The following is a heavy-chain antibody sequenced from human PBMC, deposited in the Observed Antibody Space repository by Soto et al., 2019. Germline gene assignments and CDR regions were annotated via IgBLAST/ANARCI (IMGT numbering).Heavy chain of an antibody. Sequence: QEQLVQSGAEVKKPGSSVKISCKASGGSFGNSAINWVRQTPGQGLEWLGGFIPVYRTLNYAQKFQGRVTITADESTGTAYMTLSSLASNDPAVYYCATGVIWIGYFTVDSWGQGTRVTVSS. CDR3: ATGVIWIGYFTVDS. D-gene: IGHD3-3*01. J-gene: IGHJ4*02. CDR1: GGSFGNSA. V-gene: IGHV1-69*01. CDR2: FIPVYRTL.